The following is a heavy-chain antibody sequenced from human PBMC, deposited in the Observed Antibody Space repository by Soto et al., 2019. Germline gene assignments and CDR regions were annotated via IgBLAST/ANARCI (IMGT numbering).Heavy chain of an antibody. J-gene: IGHJ4*02. V-gene: IGHV3-23*01. Sequence: EVQLLESGGGLVQSGGSLRLSCAASGFTFSSYAMSWVRQAPGKGLEWVSAISGSGGSTYYADSVKGRFTISRDNSKNTLYLQMNSLRAEDTAVYYCAKVRSYGDYFDYWGQGTLVTVSS. D-gene: IGHD4-17*01. CDR2: ISGSGGST. CDR1: GFTFSSYA. CDR3: AKVRSYGDYFDY.